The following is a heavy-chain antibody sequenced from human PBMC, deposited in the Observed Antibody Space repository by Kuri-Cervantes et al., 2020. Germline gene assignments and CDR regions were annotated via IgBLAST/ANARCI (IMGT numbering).Heavy chain of an antibody. CDR1: GGTFSSYA. Sequence: ASVKVSCKASGGTFSSYAISWVRQAPGQGLEWMGWINPNSGGTNYAQKFQGRVTMTRDTSTSTAYMELRSLRSDDTAVYYCARDSRGIVLMVYATLQIDAFDIWGQGTMVTVSS. D-gene: IGHD2-8*01. CDR2: INPNSGGT. CDR3: ARDSRGIVLMVYATLQIDAFDI. V-gene: IGHV1-2*02. J-gene: IGHJ3*02.